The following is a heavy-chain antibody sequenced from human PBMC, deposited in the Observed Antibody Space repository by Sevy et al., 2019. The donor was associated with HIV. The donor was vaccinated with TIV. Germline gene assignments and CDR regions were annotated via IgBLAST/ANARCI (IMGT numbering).Heavy chain of an antibody. CDR3: ARVAVSYCTNDCYHRFDY. J-gene: IGHJ4*02. D-gene: IGHD2-8*01. CDR2: ISYDGTYK. CDR1: GFSFSHYA. Sequence: GGSLRLSCAVSGFSFSHYAFHWVRQAPGKGLEWVSLISYDGTYKYYAASVKGRFTISRDNSKNALYLQMNSLRGNDTAVYYCARVAVSYCTNDCYHRFDYWGPGALVTVSS. V-gene: IGHV3-30-3*01.